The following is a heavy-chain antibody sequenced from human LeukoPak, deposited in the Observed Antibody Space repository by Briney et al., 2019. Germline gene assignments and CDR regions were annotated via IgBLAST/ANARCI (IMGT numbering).Heavy chain of an antibody. CDR1: GFTFSDSA. CDR2: NRNKPQSYAT. D-gene: IGHD1-26*01. Sequence: GGSLRLSCAASGFTFSDSAIHWVRQASGKGLEWVDRNRNKPQSYATAYDESLKGRFTISRDDSKNTAYLQMSSLKIEDTAVYYCTRVGPSTVVDYWGQGTQVTVSS. V-gene: IGHV3-73*01. CDR3: TRVGPSTVVDY. J-gene: IGHJ4*02.